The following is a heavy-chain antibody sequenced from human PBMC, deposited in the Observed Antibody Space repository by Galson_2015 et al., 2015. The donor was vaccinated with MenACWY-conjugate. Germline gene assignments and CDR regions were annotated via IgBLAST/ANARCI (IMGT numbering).Heavy chain of an antibody. CDR2: FNPGDGKT. Sequence: SVKVSCKVSGYTLTDLSMYWVRQTPGKGLEWMGGFNPGDGKTIYAQRFQGRVTMTEDTSTDTAYMELSSLRSEDTAVYYCAADRRQVLRGWLPYWGQGTLVTVSS. J-gene: IGHJ4*02. CDR1: GYTLTDLS. V-gene: IGHV1-24*01. CDR3: AADRRQVLRGWLPY. D-gene: IGHD5-18*01.